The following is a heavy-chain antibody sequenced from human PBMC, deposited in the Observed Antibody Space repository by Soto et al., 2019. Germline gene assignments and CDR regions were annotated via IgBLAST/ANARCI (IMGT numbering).Heavy chain of an antibody. J-gene: IGHJ4*02. V-gene: IGHV1-3*01. Sequence: QVPLVQSGAEVKKPGASVKVSCKASGYTFTSYAMHWVRQAPGQRLEWMGWINAGNGNTKYSQKFQGRVTITRDTPASTAYMELSSLRSEETAVYYCATSSGYYYVDYWGQRTLVTVSS. CDR2: INAGNGNT. CDR3: ATSSGYYYVDY. CDR1: GYTFTSYA. D-gene: IGHD3-22*01.